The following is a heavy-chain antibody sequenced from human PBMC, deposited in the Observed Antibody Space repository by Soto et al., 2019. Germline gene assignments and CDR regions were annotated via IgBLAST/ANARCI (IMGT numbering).Heavy chain of an antibody. V-gene: IGHV1-8*01. D-gene: IGHD3-16*02. CDR3: ARVSGYPKRNFES. CDR2: MNPNSGNT. CDR1: GYMFANFD. Sequence: GASVKVSCKASGYMFANFDINWVRQAPGQGLEWMGWMNPNSGNTGYVPKFQGRVTMTRDTSITTAYMELSSLRSEDTAMYYCARVSGYPKRNFESWGQGTLVTVSS. J-gene: IGHJ4*02.